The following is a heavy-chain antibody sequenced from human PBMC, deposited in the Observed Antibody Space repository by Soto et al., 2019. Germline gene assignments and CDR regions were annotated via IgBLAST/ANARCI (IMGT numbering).Heavy chain of an antibody. CDR2: ISPHNGNT. J-gene: IGHJ4*02. CDR3: ARDTGNSFDY. V-gene: IGHV1-18*01. CDR1: GYTFNTYF. Sequence: VQSGGELKKPGASVKVSCNTSGYTFNTYFITWVRQAPGQGLEWMGWISPHNGNTNYAEQFQVRVTMTADTITKTAYMELRNLRIDYTAVYYCARDTGNSFDYWGQGTPGTVSS.